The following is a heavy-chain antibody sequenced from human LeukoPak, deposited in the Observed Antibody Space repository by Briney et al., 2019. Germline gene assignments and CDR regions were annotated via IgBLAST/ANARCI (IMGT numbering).Heavy chain of an antibody. CDR1: GFTFSSYG. Sequence: PGGSLRLSCAASGFTFSSYGMHWVRQAPGKGLEWVAVISYDGSNKYYADSVKGRFTISRDNSKNTLYLQMNSLRAEDTAVYYCAKDLLWVRQQLPQDYYYYGMDVWGQGTTVTVSS. V-gene: IGHV3-30*18. CDR3: AKDLLWVRQQLPQDYYYYGMDV. D-gene: IGHD6-13*01. J-gene: IGHJ6*02. CDR2: ISYDGSNK.